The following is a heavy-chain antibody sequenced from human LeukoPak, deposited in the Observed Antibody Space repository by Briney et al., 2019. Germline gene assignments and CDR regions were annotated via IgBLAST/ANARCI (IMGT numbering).Heavy chain of an antibody. CDR2: IRYDGSNK. CDR3: AVLEDYYDSRFDY. J-gene: IGHJ4*02. CDR1: GFTFSSYG. D-gene: IGHD3-22*01. V-gene: IGHV3-30*02. Sequence: GGSLRLSSAASGFTFSSYGMHWVRQAPGKGLQGVAFIRYDGSNKYYADSVKGRFTISRDNSKNTLYLQMNSLRAEDTAVYYCAVLEDYYDSRFDYWGQGTLVTVSS.